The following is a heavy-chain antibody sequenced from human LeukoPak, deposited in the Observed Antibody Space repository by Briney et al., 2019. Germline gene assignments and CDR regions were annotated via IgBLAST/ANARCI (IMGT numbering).Heavy chain of an antibody. J-gene: IGHJ6*04. CDR3: AKEGNQLREYRDA. CDR2: IWHDGSVE. Sequence: GGSLRLSCTASGFMFSRLGMQWVRQAPGEGLEWVAMIWHDGSVEEYADSVKGRFTISRDNSQNTLYLQMNSLRDDDTAVYYLAKEGNQLREYRDAWGKGTTVTVSS. D-gene: IGHD1-14*01. CDR1: GFMFSRLG. V-gene: IGHV3-33*06.